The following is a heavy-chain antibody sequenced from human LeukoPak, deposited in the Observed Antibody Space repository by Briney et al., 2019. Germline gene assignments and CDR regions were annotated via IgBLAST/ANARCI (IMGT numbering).Heavy chain of an antibody. CDR3: ARHYYDRYYYYGMDV. D-gene: IGHD3-3*01. Sequence: ASVKVSCKASGYTFTGYYMHWVRQAPGQGLEWMGWINPNSGGTNYAQKFQGRVTMTRDTSISTAYMELSRLRSDDTAVYYCARHYYDRYYYYGMDVWGQGTTVTVSS. CDR2: INPNSGGT. V-gene: IGHV1-2*02. CDR1: GYTFTGYY. J-gene: IGHJ6*02.